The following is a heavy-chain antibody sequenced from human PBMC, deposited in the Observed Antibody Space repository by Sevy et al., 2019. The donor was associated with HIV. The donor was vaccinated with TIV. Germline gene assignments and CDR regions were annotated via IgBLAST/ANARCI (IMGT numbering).Heavy chain of an antibody. CDR3: AREVPVDTAMADAFDI. CDR1: GFTFSSYW. CDR2: IKQDGSEK. J-gene: IGHJ3*02. V-gene: IGHV3-7*01. D-gene: IGHD5-18*01. Sequence: GGSLRLSCAASGFTFSSYWMSWVRQAPGKGLEWVVNIKQDGSEKYYVHSVKGRFTISRDNAKNSLYLQMNSLRAEDTAVYYCAREVPVDTAMADAFDIWGQGTMVTVSS.